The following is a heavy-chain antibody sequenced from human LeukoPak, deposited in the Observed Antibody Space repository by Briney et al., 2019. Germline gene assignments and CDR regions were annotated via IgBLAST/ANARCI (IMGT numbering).Heavy chain of an antibody. V-gene: IGHV1-2*02. D-gene: IGHD4/OR15-4a*01. CDR3: WGARRLRDAFDI. CDR2: INPNSGGT. CDR1: GYTFTGYY. Sequence: ASVKVSCKASGYTFTGYYMHWVRQAPGQGLEWMGWINPNSGGTNYAQKFQGRVTMTRETSTKKAFMELSRLRTDDTAGVYLWGARRLRDAFDIWGQGTMVTVSS. J-gene: IGHJ3*02.